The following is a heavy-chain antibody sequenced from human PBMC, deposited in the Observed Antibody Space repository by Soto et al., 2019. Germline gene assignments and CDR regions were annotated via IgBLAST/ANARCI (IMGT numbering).Heavy chain of an antibody. CDR3: IGDLRFLEVWFDT. J-gene: IGHJ5*02. CDR1: GYTFTNYY. D-gene: IGHD3-3*01. CDR2: INPNSGGT. Sequence: ASVKVSCKASGYTFTNYYMHWVRQAPGQGLEWMGWINPNSGGTNYAQKFQGRVTMTRDTSISTAYMELSRLRSDDTAVYFCIGDLRFLEVWFDTWGQGTLVTVSS. V-gene: IGHV1-2*02.